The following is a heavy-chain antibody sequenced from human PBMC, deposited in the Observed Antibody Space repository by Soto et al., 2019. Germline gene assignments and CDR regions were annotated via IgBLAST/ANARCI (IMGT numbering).Heavy chain of an antibody. Sequence: QVQLQESGPGLVKPSETLSLTCTVSGGSISSYYWSWIRQPPGKGLEWIGYIYYSGSTNYNPSLKSRVTISVDTSKNQFSLKLSSVTAADTAVYYCAKMGYGSGSYYNDYWGQGTLVTVSS. CDR2: IYYSGST. V-gene: IGHV4-59*01. CDR3: AKMGYGSGSYYNDY. D-gene: IGHD3-10*01. J-gene: IGHJ4*02. CDR1: GGSISSYY.